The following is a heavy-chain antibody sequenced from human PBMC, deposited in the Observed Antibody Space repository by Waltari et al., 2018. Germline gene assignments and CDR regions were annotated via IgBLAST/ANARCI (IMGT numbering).Heavy chain of an antibody. CDR2: IKEDEVGK. CDR3: ARELSWSGRDY. D-gene: IGHD3-3*01. J-gene: IGHJ4*02. V-gene: IGHV3-7*03. CDR1: GFKYSRYT. Sequence: EVQVVESGGGLVRPGESLRLSCVASGFKYSRYTMSWVRQAPGKGLEWVANIKEDEVGKNLVDSVKCRFTISRDNARNSMSLEMNNLRVEDTAVYYCARELSWSGRDYWGQGTLVTVSS.